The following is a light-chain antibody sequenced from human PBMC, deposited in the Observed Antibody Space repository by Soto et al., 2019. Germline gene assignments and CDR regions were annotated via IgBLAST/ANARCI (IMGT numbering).Light chain of an antibody. CDR2: DAS. CDR3: QQRSNSFT. Sequence: EIVLTQSPATLSLSPGERATLSCRASQSVSSYLAWSQQKPGQAPSLLIYDASSSATGIPARFSGSGSGTDFPLTISSLEPEDFAVYYCQQRSNSFTFGPGTKVDIK. V-gene: IGKV3-11*01. J-gene: IGKJ3*01. CDR1: QSVSSY.